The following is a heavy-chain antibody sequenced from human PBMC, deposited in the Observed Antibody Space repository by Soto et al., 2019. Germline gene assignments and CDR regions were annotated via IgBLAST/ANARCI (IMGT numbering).Heavy chain of an antibody. Sequence: QVQLQESGPRLVRPSETLSLTCNVSGGPISGDYYWTWIRQPPGKGLEWFGYIFSSGSTYYNPSLKGRVTMSVDTSKNQFSVRLSSVTAADSAVYYCVSEGVCFDSSGFPSRYFDFWGQRILVTVSS. CDR1: GGPISGDYY. D-gene: IGHD6-19*01. CDR2: IFSSGST. CDR3: VSEGVCFDSSGFPSRYFDF. J-gene: IGHJ4*02. V-gene: IGHV4-30-4*01.